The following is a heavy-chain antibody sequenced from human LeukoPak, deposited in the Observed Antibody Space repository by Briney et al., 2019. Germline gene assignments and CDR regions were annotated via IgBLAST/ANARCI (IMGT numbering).Heavy chain of an antibody. CDR2: IYYSGST. D-gene: IGHD3-22*01. CDR3: ARHMFGSGYLNWFDP. Sequence: SETLSLTCTVSGGSISSSSYYWGWIRQPPGKGLEWIGSIYYSGSTYYNPSLKSRVTISVDTSKNQFSLKLSSVTAADTAVYYCARHMFGSGYLNWFDPWGQGTLVTVSS. V-gene: IGHV4-39*01. J-gene: IGHJ5*02. CDR1: GGSISSSSYY.